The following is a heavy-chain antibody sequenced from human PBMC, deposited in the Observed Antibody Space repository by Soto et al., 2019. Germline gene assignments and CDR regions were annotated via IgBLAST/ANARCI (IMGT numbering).Heavy chain of an antibody. Sequence: PGGSLRLSCAASGFIFSSYWMSWVRQAPGKGLEWVANINQDGSEQYYVGSVKGRFIISRDNGKNSLYLQVNSLRAEDTAVYYCARDGVEAGLYFDNCGQGTLVTVSS. J-gene: IGHJ4*02. CDR2: INQDGSEQ. CDR1: GFIFSSYW. V-gene: IGHV3-7*01. CDR3: ARDGVEAGLYFDN. D-gene: IGHD6-19*01.